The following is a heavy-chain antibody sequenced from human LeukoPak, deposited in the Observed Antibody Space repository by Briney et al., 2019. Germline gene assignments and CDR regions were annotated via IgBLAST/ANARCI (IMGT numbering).Heavy chain of an antibody. V-gene: IGHV1-69*13. CDR2: IIPIFGTA. CDR3: ASSGYSYGLHYYAFDI. J-gene: IGHJ3*02. D-gene: IGHD5-18*01. Sequence: SVKVSYKASGGTFSSYAISWVRQAPGQGLEWMGGIIPIFGTANYAQKFQGRVTITADESTSTAYMELSSLRSEDTAVYYCASSGYSYGLHYYAFDIWGQGTMVTVSS. CDR1: GGTFSSYA.